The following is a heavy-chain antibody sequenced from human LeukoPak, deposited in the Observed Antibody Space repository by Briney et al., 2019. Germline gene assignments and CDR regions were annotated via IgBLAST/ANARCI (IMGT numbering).Heavy chain of an antibody. CDR1: GFTFSRYA. CDR2: ISGSGGST. CDR3: AKDRVLRYFGIFDH. V-gene: IGHV3-23*01. Sequence: GGPLRLSCAASGFTFSRYAMSWVRQALGKGLEWGSAISGSGGSTYYADSVKGRFTISRDNSKNTLYLQMNSLRAEDTAVYYCAKDRVLRYFGIFDHWGQGTLVTVSS. J-gene: IGHJ4*02. D-gene: IGHD3-9*01.